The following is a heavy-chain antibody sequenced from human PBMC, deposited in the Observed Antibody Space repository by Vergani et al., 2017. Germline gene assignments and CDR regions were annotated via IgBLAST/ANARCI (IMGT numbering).Heavy chain of an antibody. J-gene: IGHJ4*02. V-gene: IGHV4-39*07. CDR1: GGSIGSSSDY. D-gene: IGHD1-1*01. Sequence: QLQLQESGPGLVKPSETLSLTCTVSGGSIGSSSDYWGWIRQPPGKGLEWIGSIYYSGSTYYNPSLKSRVTISVDTSKNQFSLRLSSVTAADTAVYYCARGHWNDGNFDYWGQGTLVTVSS. CDR3: ARGHWNDGNFDY. CDR2: IYYSGST.